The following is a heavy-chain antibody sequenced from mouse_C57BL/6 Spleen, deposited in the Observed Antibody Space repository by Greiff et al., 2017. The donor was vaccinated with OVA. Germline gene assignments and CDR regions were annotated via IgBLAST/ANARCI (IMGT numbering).Heavy chain of an antibody. D-gene: IGHD1-1*01. Sequence: DVHLVESEGGLVQPGSSMKLSCTASGFTFSDYYMAWVRQVPEKGLEWVANINYDGSSTYYLDSLKSRFIISRDNAKNILYLQMSSLKSEDTATYYCAREAHYYGKAMDYWGQVTSVTVSS. CDR1: GFTFSDYY. J-gene: IGHJ4*01. CDR3: AREAHYYGKAMDY. V-gene: IGHV5-16*01. CDR2: INYDGSST.